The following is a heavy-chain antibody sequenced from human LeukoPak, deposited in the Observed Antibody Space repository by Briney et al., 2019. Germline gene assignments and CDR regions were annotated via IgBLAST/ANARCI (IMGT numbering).Heavy chain of an antibody. V-gene: IGHV4-4*07. CDR1: GDSITTNSYW. CDR3: ARNVAVAAFDY. J-gene: IGHJ4*02. Sequence: SETLSLTCSISGDSITTNSYWWGWIRQPAGKGLEWIGRIYASGSTNYNPSLKSRVTMSVDTSKNQFSLKLSSVTAADTAVYYCARNVAVAAFDYWGQGTLVTVSS. CDR2: IYASGST. D-gene: IGHD6-19*01.